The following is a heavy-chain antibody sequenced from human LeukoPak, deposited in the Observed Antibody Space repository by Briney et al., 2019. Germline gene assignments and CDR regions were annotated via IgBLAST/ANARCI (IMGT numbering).Heavy chain of an antibody. V-gene: IGHV7-4-1*02. D-gene: IGHD4-17*01. CDR3: ARETSHYGDYDAFDI. J-gene: IGHJ3*02. Sequence: ASVKVSCKASGYTFTSYGISWVRQAPGQGLEWMGWINTNTGNPTYAQGFTGRFVFSLDTSVSTAYLQISSLKAEDTAVYYCARETSHYGDYDAFDIWGQGTMVTVSS. CDR2: INTNTGNP. CDR1: GYTFTSYG.